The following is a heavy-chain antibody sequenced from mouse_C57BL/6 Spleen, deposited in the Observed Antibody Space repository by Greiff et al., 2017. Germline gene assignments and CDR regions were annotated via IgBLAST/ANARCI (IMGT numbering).Heavy chain of an antibody. D-gene: IGHD3-2*02. CDR2: INPNNGGT. CDR1: GYTFTDYY. CDR3: ATRQLRPYYYAMDY. Sequence: EVQLQQSGPELVKPGASVKISCKAYGYTFTDYYMNWVKQSPGKSLEWIGDINPNNGGTSYNQKFKGKATLTVDKSSSTAYMELRSLTSEDSAVYYCATRQLRPYYYAMDYWGQGTSVTVSS. J-gene: IGHJ4*01. V-gene: IGHV1-26*01.